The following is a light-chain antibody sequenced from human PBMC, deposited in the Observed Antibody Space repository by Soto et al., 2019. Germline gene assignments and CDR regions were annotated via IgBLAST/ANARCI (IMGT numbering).Light chain of an antibody. V-gene: IGKV3-20*01. CDR2: GAS. CDR3: QQYGSSPWT. CDR1: QSVSSSY. Sequence: EILLTQSPGTLSLSPGERATLSCRASQSVSSSYLAWYQQRPGQAPRLLIYGASSRATGIPDRFSGGGSGTDFTLTISRLEPEDFAVYYCQQYGSSPWTFGQGTKREIK. J-gene: IGKJ1*01.